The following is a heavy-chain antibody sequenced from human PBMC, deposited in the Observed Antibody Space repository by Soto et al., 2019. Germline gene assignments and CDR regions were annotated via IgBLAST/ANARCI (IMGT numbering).Heavy chain of an antibody. J-gene: IGHJ4*02. V-gene: IGHV4-31*03. D-gene: IGHD5-12*01. CDR1: GGSISSGGYY. CDR3: ARGRGIVATINRSLLFDY. CDR2: IYYSGST. Sequence: QVQLQESGPGLVKPSQTLSLTCTVSGGSISSGGYYWSWIRQHPGKGLEWIGYIYYSGSTSYNPSLKSRVTMSVDTSKSQFSLKLSSVTAADTAVYYCARGRGIVATINRSLLFDYWGQGTLVTVSS.